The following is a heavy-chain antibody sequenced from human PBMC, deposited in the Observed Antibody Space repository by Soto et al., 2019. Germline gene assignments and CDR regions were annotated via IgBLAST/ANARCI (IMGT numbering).Heavy chain of an antibody. V-gene: IGHV3-21*02. Sequence: DVQLEESGGGLVKPGGSLRLSCVASEFTFSVYSMNWVRQAPGKGLEWVSSISSGSSYIYYADSVKGQFTISRDNDKSSLFLHMNSLRVDDTAVYYCTRDRVKIRGGYYHYYGMDVWGQGTTVTVSS. D-gene: IGHD3-10*01. CDR3: TRDRVKIRGGYYHYYGMDV. J-gene: IGHJ6*02. CDR2: ISSGSSYI. CDR1: EFTFSVYS.